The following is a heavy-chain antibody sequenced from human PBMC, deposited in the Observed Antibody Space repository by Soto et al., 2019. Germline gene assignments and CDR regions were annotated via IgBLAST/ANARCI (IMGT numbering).Heavy chain of an antibody. CDR3: AREMEEQWPVRWGGNWFDP. CDR1: GDSVSSNSAA. V-gene: IGHV6-1*01. Sequence: SQTLSLTCAISGDSVSSNSAAWNWIRQSPSRGLEWLGRTYYRSKWYNDYAVSVKSRITINPDTSKNQFSLQLNSVTPEDTAVYYCAREMEEQWPVRWGGNWFDPWGQGTLVTVSS. J-gene: IGHJ5*02. CDR2: TYYRSKWYN. D-gene: IGHD6-19*01.